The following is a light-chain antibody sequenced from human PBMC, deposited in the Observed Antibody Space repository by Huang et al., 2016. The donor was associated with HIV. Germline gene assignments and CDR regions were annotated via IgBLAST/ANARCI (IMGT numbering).Light chain of an antibody. Sequence: IVLTQSPATLSWYPGERVTLSCRASPSVGNYIAWYQQHPGQAPKLLIYDTSKRATGTPVRVSGSGSGTDFTLTISSLESEEFAVYYCQQRSSGVTFGGGTKVQVK. CDR2: DTS. CDR1: PSVGNY. J-gene: IGKJ4*01. CDR3: QQRSSGVT. V-gene: IGKV3-11*01.